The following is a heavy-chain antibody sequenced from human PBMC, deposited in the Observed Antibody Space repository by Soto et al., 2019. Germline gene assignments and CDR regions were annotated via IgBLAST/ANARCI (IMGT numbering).Heavy chain of an antibody. CDR2: INPSGGST. CDR3: ARGQYYYGSGSYYNVGYGMDV. D-gene: IGHD3-10*01. CDR1: GYTFTSYY. J-gene: IGHJ6*02. Sequence: GASVKVSCKVSGYTFTSYYMHWVRQAPGQGLEWMGIINPSGGSTSYAQKFQGRVTMTRDTSTSTVYMELSSLRSEDTAVYYCARGQYYYGSGSYYNVGYGMDVWGQGTTVTVSS. V-gene: IGHV1-46*01.